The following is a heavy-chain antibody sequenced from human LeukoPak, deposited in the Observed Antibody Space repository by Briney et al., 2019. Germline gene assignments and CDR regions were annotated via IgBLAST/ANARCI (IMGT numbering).Heavy chain of an antibody. CDR3: ARDQSITMIVVVKHYYGMDV. D-gene: IGHD3-22*01. CDR2: IIPIFGTA. CDR1: GGTFSSYA. Sequence: SVKVSCKASGGTFSSYAISWVRQAPGQGLEWMGGIIPIFGTANYAQKLQGRVTMTTDTSTSTAYMELRSLRSDDTAVYYCARDQSITMIVVVKHYYGMDVWGQGTTVTVSS. V-gene: IGHV1-69*05. J-gene: IGHJ6*02.